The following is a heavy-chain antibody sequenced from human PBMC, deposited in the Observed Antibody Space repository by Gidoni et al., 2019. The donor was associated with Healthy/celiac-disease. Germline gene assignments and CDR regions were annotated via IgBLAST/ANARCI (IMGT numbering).Heavy chain of an antibody. CDR1: GFTFSSYS. J-gene: IGHJ5*02. CDR3: ARDRIVVVPAAIPDWWFDP. CDR2: ISSSSSYI. D-gene: IGHD2-2*02. V-gene: IGHV3-21*01. Sequence: EVQLVESGGGLVKPGGSLRLSCAASGFTFSSYSMNWVRQAPGKGLEWVSSISSSSSYIYYADSVKGRFTISRDNAKNSLYLQMNSLRAEDTAVYYCARDRIVVVPAAIPDWWFDPWGQGTLVTVSS.